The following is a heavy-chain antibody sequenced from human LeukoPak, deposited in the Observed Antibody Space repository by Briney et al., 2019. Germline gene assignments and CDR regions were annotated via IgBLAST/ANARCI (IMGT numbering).Heavy chain of an antibody. Sequence: PGGSLRLSCTASGFTFSNYWMSWVRQAPGKGLEWVANIKQDGSEQYYVDSVKGRFTISRDNAKNSLYLQMNSLRAEDTAVYYCARKWAVAGSSYFDYWGQGTLVTVSS. V-gene: IGHV3-7*03. CDR1: GFTFSNYW. D-gene: IGHD6-19*01. J-gene: IGHJ4*02. CDR3: ARKWAVAGSSYFDY. CDR2: IKQDGSEQ.